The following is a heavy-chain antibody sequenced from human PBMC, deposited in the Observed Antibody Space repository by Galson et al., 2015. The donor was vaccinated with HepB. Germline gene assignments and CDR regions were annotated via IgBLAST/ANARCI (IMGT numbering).Heavy chain of an antibody. D-gene: IGHD2-21*02. Sequence: SLRLSCAASGFTFSSYAMHWVRQAPGKGLEWVAVISYDGSNKYYADSVKGRFTISRDNSKNTLYLQMNSLRAEDTAVYYCASQVVTAPFDYWGQGTLVTVSS. CDR1: GFTFSSYA. J-gene: IGHJ4*02. CDR3: ASQVVTAPFDY. CDR2: ISYDGSNK. V-gene: IGHV3-30*04.